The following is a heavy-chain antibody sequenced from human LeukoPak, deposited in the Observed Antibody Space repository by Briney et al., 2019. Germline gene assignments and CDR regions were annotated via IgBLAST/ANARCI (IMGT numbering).Heavy chain of an antibody. CDR1: GYTFTGYT. V-gene: IGHV1-2*02. J-gene: IGHJ3*02. CDR3: ATIMITFGGVIAGGTFDI. CDR2: INPNSGGT. D-gene: IGHD3-16*01. Sequence: ASVKVSCKASGYTFTGYTMHWVRQAPGQGLEWMGWINPNSGGTNYAQKFQGRVTMTRDTSISTAYMELSRLRSDDTAVYYCATIMITFGGVIAGGTFDIWGQGTTVTVSS.